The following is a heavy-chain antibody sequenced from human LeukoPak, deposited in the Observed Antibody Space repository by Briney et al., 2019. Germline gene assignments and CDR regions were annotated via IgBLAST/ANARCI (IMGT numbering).Heavy chain of an antibody. Sequence: GGSLRLSCVASGFTFRDYYMSWIRRAPGKGLEWVSYISSSSSYIDYADSVKGRFTISRDNAKNSLHLQMKSLRAEDTAVYYCANPKNDYGDQYSYFDPWGQGTLVTVSS. D-gene: IGHD4-17*01. CDR2: ISSSSSYI. J-gene: IGHJ5*02. CDR3: ANPKNDYGDQYSYFDP. CDR1: GFTFRDYY. V-gene: IGHV3-11*03.